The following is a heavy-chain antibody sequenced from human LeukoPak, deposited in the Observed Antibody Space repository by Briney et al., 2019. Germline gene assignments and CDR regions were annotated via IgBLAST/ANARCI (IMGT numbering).Heavy chain of an antibody. D-gene: IGHD4-23*01. CDR3: ARAGPYGGNFGGPDY. J-gene: IGHJ4*02. CDR1: GYTFINYA. CDR2: INTNTGNP. Sequence: GASVKVSCKASGYTFINYAMNWVRQAPGQGLEWMGWINTNTGNPTYAQGFTGRFVFSLDTSVSTAYLQISSLKAEDTAVYYCARAGPYGGNFGGPDYWGQGTLVTVSS. V-gene: IGHV7-4-1*02.